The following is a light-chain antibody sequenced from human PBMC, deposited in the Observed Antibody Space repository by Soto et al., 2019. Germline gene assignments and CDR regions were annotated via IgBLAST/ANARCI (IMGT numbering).Light chain of an antibody. Sequence: DIQMTQSPSTLSASVGDRVTITCRASQSISSWLAWYQQKPGKAPKLLIYKASSLESGVPSRFSGSGSGTDFTLTISSLQPDDFATYYCQQYNFYPITFGQGTRLEIK. CDR1: QSISSW. V-gene: IGKV1-5*03. CDR2: KAS. J-gene: IGKJ5*01. CDR3: QQYNFYPIT.